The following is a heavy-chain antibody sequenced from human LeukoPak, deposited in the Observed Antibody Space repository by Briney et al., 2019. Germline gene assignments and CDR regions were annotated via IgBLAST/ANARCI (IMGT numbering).Heavy chain of an antibody. D-gene: IGHD3-10*01. V-gene: IGHV1-18*01. CDR3: ARVIRGDYPNY. J-gene: IGHJ4*02. Sequence: KISCKVSGYTFTSCGISWVRQAPGQGLELMGWISAYNGNTNYAQKLQGRVTMTTDTSTSTAYMELRSLRSDDTAVYYCARVIRGDYPNYWGQGTLVTVSS. CDR2: ISAYNGNT. CDR1: GYTFTSCG.